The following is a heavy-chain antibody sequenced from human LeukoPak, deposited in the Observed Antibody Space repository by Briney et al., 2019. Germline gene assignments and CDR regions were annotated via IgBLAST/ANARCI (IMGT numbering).Heavy chain of an antibody. CDR2: IESDGRT. CDR3: ARDGRGPDY. Sequence: GGSLRLSCAASGFTLSSRWMHWLRQVPGKGLVSVSRIESDGRTAYAESVKGRFVISRDNAKNTLYLQMNSLRVEDTAVYYCARDGRGPDYWGQGTLVTVSS. D-gene: IGHD3/OR15-3a*01. CDR1: GFTLSSRW. J-gene: IGHJ4*02. V-gene: IGHV3-74*01.